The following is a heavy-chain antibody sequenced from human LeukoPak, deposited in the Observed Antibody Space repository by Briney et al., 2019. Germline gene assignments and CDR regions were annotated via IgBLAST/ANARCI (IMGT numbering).Heavy chain of an antibody. CDR3: ARGGKGWLQLPSTFDP. J-gene: IGHJ5*02. V-gene: IGHV4-34*01. CDR2: INHSGST. Sequence: SETLSLTCAVYGGSFSGYYWSWIRQPPGKGLEWIGEINHSGSTNYNPSLKSRVTISVDTSKNQFSLKLSSVTAADTAVYYCARGGKGWLQLPSTFDPWGQGTLVTVSS. D-gene: IGHD5-24*01. CDR1: GGSFSGYY.